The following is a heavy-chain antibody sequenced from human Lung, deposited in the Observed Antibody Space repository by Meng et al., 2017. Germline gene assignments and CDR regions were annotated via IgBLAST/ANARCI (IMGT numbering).Heavy chain of an antibody. J-gene: IGHJ4*02. CDR1: GYTFTGYS. V-gene: IGHV1-2*06. D-gene: IGHD3-9*01. CDR3: ARFDPRAY. CDR2: INPNSGVT. Sequence: QVQLVQSGAEVKKTGASVKVCCKASGYTFTGYSIHWVRQAPGPGLEWMGRINPNSGVTNYAQKFEGRVTMTRDTSISTAYMELSRLRSDDTAVYYCARFDPRAYWGQGTLVTVSS.